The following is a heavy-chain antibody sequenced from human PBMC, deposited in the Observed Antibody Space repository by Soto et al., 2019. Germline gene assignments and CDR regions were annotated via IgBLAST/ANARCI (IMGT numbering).Heavy chain of an antibody. CDR2: LYNAGST. Sequence: QVRLQELGPGLVKLSETLSLTCTVSGGSISRYYWSWIRQPPGRGLEWIGYLYNAGSTIYNPSLKSRVTISVDMSQNQFSLNLNYVTAADTAVYYCARDLWGYCGTDCYPLDVWGQGTTVTVSS. D-gene: IGHD2-21*02. CDR1: GGSISRYY. J-gene: IGHJ6*02. V-gene: IGHV4-59*01. CDR3: ARDLWGYCGTDCYPLDV.